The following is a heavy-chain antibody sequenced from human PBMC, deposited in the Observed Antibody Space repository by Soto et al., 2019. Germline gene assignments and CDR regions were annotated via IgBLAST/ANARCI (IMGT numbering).Heavy chain of an antibody. J-gene: IGHJ6*02. CDR3: ARGRATVTTRYYYYGMDL. V-gene: IGHV1-46*01. D-gene: IGHD4-17*01. Sequence: QVQLVQSGAEVKKPGASVKVSCKASGYTFTSYYMHWVRQAPGQGLEWMGIINPSGCSTSYAQKFQGRVTMTRDTATSTGYMELSSLRSEDTAVYYCARGRATVTTRYYYYGMDLWGHGTTVTVS. CDR1: GYTFTSYY. CDR2: INPSGCST.